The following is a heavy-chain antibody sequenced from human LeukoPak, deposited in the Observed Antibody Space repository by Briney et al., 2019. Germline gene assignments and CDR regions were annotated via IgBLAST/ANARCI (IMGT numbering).Heavy chain of an antibody. V-gene: IGHV4-59*01. CDR2: IYYSGST. J-gene: IGHJ4*02. D-gene: IGHD2-15*01. Sequence: SVTLSLTCNVSGGSISGYYWSWMRQPPGRRLEGIGFIYYSGSTNYNPSLKSRITISLDTSKNQFSLRLTSVTAADTAVYYCARGQYCSGGTCYSDYWGQGTLVTVSS. CDR3: ARGQYCSGGTCYSDY. CDR1: GGSISGYY.